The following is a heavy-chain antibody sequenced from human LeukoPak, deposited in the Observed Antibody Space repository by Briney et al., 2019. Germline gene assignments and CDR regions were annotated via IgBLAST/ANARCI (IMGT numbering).Heavy chain of an antibody. J-gene: IGHJ4*02. CDR3: ARDGGRYGSGSYYNVRPSFSYDY. CDR1: GGSISSGGYY. D-gene: IGHD3-10*01. CDR2: IYYSGST. Sequence: PSETLSLTCTVSGGSISSGGYYWSWIRQHPGTGLEWIGYIYYSGSTYYNPSLKSRVTISVDTSKNQFSLKLSSVTAANTAVYYCARDGGRYGSGSYYNVRPSFSYDYWGQGTLVTVSS. V-gene: IGHV4-31*03.